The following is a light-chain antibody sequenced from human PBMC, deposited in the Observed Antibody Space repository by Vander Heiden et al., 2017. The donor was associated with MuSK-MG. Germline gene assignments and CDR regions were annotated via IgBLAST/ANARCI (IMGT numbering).Light chain of an antibody. Sequence: DIQIPQPPSSLSASVGDRVTITGQAIQVIRNYLNGDQQKPGNAPKVLIFVSSKLETVVPSRGSGRGSGRDFTFTISGVQPEEFATYYCQQYDTVQTYTLGQGTKLEMK. J-gene: IGKJ2*01. CDR2: VSS. CDR1: QVIRNY. V-gene: IGKV1-33*01. CDR3: QQYDTVQTYT.